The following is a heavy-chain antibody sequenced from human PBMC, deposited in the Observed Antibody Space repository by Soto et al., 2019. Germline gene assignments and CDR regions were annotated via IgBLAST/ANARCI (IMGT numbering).Heavy chain of an antibody. D-gene: IGHD6-19*01. V-gene: IGHV3-23*01. Sequence: PGGSLRLSCAASGFTFSSYAMSWVRQAPGKGLEWVSAISGSGGSTYYADSVKGRFTISRDNSKNTLYLQMNGLRAEDTAVYYCAKDLIPGIAVAGTFDYWGQGTLVTVSS. CDR3: AKDLIPGIAVAGTFDY. CDR1: GFTFSSYA. J-gene: IGHJ4*02. CDR2: ISGSGGST.